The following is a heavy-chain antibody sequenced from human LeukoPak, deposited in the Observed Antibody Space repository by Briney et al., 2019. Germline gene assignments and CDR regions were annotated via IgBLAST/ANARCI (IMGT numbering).Heavy chain of an antibody. Sequence: KPGGSLRLSCAASGFTFSSYSMNWVRQAPGKGLEWVSSISSSSSYIYYADSVKGRFTISRDNAKNSLYLRMNSLRAEDTAVYYCAKDRRGWYYGMDVWGQGTTVIVSS. J-gene: IGHJ6*02. CDR1: GFTFSSYS. CDR2: ISSSSSYI. D-gene: IGHD1-26*01. CDR3: AKDRRGWYYGMDV. V-gene: IGHV3-21*01.